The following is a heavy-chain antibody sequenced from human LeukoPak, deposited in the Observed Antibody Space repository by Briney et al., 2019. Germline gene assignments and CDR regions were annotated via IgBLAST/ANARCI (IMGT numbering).Heavy chain of an antibody. CDR2: ISGSGGST. CDR1: GFTFSSYA. V-gene: IGHV3-23*01. J-gene: IGHJ4*02. Sequence: PGGSLRLSCAASGFTFSSYAMSWVRQAPGKGLEWVSAISGSGGSTYYADSVKGRFTICRDNSKNTLYLQMNSLRAEDTAVYYCAKSYDFWSGYSSHWGQGTLVTVSS. D-gene: IGHD3-3*01. CDR3: AKSYDFWSGYSSH.